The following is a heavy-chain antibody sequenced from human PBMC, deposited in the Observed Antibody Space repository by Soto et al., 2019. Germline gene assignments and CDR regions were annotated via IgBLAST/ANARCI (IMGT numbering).Heavy chain of an antibody. J-gene: IGHJ6*02. Sequence: TLSLTCTVSGDSITSGDYYWSWIRQPPGKGLEWIGYIYYSGSTYYTPSLKSRVIISVDTSKNQFSLKLSPVTAADTAVYYCARDVRRGVVYGMDVWGQGTTVTVSS. V-gene: IGHV4-30-4*01. D-gene: IGHD3-16*01. CDR2: IYYSGST. CDR3: ARDVRRGVVYGMDV. CDR1: GDSITSGDYY.